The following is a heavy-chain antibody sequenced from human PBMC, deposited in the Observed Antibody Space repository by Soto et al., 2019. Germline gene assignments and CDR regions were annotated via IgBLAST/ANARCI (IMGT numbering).Heavy chain of an antibody. CDR3: ARDRYGDYVGSGMDV. Sequence: QVPLVESGGGVVQPGRSLRLSCAASGFTFSSYAMHWVRQAPGKGLEWVAVISYDGSNKYYADSVKGRFTISRDNSXXTRYLQMNSLRAEDTAVYYCARDRYGDYVGSGMDVWGQGTTVTVSS. CDR1: GFTFSSYA. CDR2: ISYDGSNK. J-gene: IGHJ6*02. D-gene: IGHD4-17*01. V-gene: IGHV3-30-3*01.